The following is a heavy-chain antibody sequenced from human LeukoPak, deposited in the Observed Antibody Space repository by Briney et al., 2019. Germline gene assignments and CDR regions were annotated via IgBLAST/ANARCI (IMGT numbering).Heavy chain of an antibody. D-gene: IGHD6-19*01. CDR1: GYTFTGYY. Sequence: ASVKVSCKASGYTFTGYYMHWVRQAPGQGLEWMGWINPNSGGTNYAQKFQGRVTMTRDTSISTAYMELSRLRSDDTAVYYCAREGMTVASALDYWGQGTLVTVSS. V-gene: IGHV1-2*02. CDR2: INPNSGGT. J-gene: IGHJ4*02. CDR3: AREGMTVASALDY.